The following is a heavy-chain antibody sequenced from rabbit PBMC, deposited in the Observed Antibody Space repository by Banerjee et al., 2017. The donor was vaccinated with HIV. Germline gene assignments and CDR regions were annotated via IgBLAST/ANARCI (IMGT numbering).Heavy chain of an antibody. J-gene: IGHJ3*01. CDR2: MDGGNSGGT. Sequence: QEQLEESGGDLVKPGASLTLTCTASGFSFSRACDMCWVRQAPGKGLEWIACMDGGNSGGTYYASWAKGRFTISKTSSTTVTLQMTSLTAADTATYFCARFAGYADVGVTYAFDLWGQGTLVTVS. CDR3: ARFAGYADVGVTYAFDL. V-gene: IGHV1S45*01. D-gene: IGHD6-1*01. CDR1: GFSFSRACD.